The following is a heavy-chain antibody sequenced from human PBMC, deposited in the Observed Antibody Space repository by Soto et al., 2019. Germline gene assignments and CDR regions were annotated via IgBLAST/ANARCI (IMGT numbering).Heavy chain of an antibody. D-gene: IGHD4-4*01. V-gene: IGHV1-46*03. CDR3: ARVGYSNYEGYFQH. CDR2: INPSGGST. CDR1: GYTFTSYY. Sequence: QVQLVQSGAEVKKPGASVKVSCKASGYTFTSYYMHWVRQAPGQGLEWMGIINPSGGSTSYAQKLQRRVTMTRDTSTITVYMELSSMRSEDTAVYYGARVGYSNYEGYFQHWGQGTLVTVSS. J-gene: IGHJ1*01.